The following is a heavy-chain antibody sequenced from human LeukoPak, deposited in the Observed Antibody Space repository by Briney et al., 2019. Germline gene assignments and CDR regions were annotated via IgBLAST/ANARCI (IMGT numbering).Heavy chain of an antibody. D-gene: IGHD3-3*01. J-gene: IGHJ3*02. V-gene: IGHV4-59*08. CDR2: IYNSGST. CDR3: ARRYYDFWSGYYTGAFDI. CDR1: GGSISSNY. Sequence: SETLSLTCTVSGGSISSNYWSWIRQPPGKGLEWIGYIYNSGSTIYNPSLKSRVTISVDTSKNQFSLKLSSVTAADTAVYYCARRYYDFWSGYYTGAFDIWGQGTMVTVSS.